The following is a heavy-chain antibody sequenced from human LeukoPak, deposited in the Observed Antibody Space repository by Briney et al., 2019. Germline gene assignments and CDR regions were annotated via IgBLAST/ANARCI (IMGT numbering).Heavy chain of an antibody. CDR1: GYTFTGYY. CDR3: AREPITIFGVAALEGNWFDP. J-gene: IGHJ5*02. V-gene: IGHV1-46*01. CDR2: INPSGGST. Sequence: ASVKVSCKASGYTFTGYYMHWVRQAPGQGLEWTGIINPSGGSTSYAQKFQGRVTMTRDTSTSTVYMELSSLRSEDTAVYYCAREPITIFGVAALEGNWFDPWGQGTLVTVSS. D-gene: IGHD3-3*01.